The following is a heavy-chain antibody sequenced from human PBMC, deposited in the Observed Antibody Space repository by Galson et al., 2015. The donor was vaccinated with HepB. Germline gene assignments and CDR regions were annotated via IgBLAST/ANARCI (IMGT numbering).Heavy chain of an antibody. Sequence: SLRLSCAVSGLTFSTYGITWVRQAPGKGLEWVSGMSSSGAIFYADSVKGRFTFSGDNSKNTVYLQMSSLRVGDTALYYRATTGWLSEFWGRGTLVTVSS. CDR1: GLTFSTYG. CDR3: ATTGWLSEF. J-gene: IGHJ4*02. CDR2: MSSSGAI. D-gene: IGHD6-19*01. V-gene: IGHV3-23*01.